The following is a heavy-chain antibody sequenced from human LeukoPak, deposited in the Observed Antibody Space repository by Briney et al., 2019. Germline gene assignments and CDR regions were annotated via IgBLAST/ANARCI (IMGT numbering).Heavy chain of an antibody. CDR1: GDRVSSNSVA. V-gene: IGHV6-1*01. CDR3: ARDPSSWYSDYFDY. D-gene: IGHD6-13*01. J-gene: IGHJ4*02. CDR2: TYYRSKWYN. Sequence: SQTLSLTCVISGDRVSSNSVAWIWIRQSPSRRLEWLGRTYYRSKWYNDYAVSVKSRININPDTSKNQFSLQLNSVTPEDTAVYYCARDPSSWYSDYFDYWGQGTLVTVSS.